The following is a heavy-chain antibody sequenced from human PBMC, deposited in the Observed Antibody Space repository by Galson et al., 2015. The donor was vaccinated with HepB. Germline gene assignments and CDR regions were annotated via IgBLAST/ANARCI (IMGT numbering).Heavy chain of an antibody. Sequence: SETLSLTCTVSGGSISSSSYYWGWIRQPPGKGLEWIGSIYYSGSTYYNPSLKSRVTISVDTSKNQFSLKLSSVTAADTAVYYCARNDDSSGYYSNWGQGTLVTVSS. CDR1: GGSISSSSYY. V-gene: IGHV4-39*07. CDR2: IYYSGST. J-gene: IGHJ4*02. CDR3: ARNDDSSGYYSN. D-gene: IGHD3-22*01.